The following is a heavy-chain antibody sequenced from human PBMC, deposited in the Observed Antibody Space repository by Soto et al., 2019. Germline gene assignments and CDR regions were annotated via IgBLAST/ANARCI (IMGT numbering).Heavy chain of an antibody. V-gene: IGHV1-2*04. CDR2: INPNSGGT. CDR1: GYTFTGYY. J-gene: IGHJ6*02. CDR3: ARGATIFGVVIYYYYGMDV. D-gene: IGHD3-3*01. Sequence: GASVKVSCKASGYTFTGYYMHWVRQAPGQGLEWMGWINPNSGGTNYAQKFQGWVTMTRDTSISTAYMELSRLRSDGTAVYYCARGATIFGVVIYYYYGMDVWGRGTTVTVS.